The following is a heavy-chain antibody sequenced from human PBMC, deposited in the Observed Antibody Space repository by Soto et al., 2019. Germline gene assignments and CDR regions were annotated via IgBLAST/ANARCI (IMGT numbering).Heavy chain of an antibody. CDR1: GGSISSSSYY. CDR3: ARGEIAVAGSYNWFDP. D-gene: IGHD6-19*01. J-gene: IGHJ5*02. CDR2: IYYSGST. Sequence: QLQLQESGPGLVKPSETLSLTCTVSGGSISSSSYYWGWIRQPPGKGLEWIGSIYYSGSTYYNPSLKSRVTISVDTPKNQFSLKLSSVTAADTAVYYCARGEIAVAGSYNWFDPWGQGTLVTVSS. V-gene: IGHV4-39*01.